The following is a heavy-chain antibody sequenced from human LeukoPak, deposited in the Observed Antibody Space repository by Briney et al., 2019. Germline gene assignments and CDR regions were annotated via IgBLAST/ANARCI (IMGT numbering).Heavy chain of an antibody. Sequence: PGRSLRPSCPASGLTFSSYSMNWVRQAPRKWLEWVSSISRSSSYIYYADSVKGRFTSCRDNAKNSLYLQMNSLRAEDTAVYYCVSIPDCWGHGTLVTVSS. D-gene: IGHD2-2*02. J-gene: IGHJ4*01. V-gene: IGHV3-21*01. CDR2: ISRSSSYI. CDR1: GLTFSSYS. CDR3: VSIPDC.